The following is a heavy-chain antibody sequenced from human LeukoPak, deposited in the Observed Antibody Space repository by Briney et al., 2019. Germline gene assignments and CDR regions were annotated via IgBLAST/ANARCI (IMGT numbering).Heavy chain of an antibody. D-gene: IGHD3-9*01. V-gene: IGHV4-59*01. CDR1: GGSISSYY. J-gene: IGHJ5*02. CDR3: ARVITIFSNWFDP. Sequence: PSETLSLTCTVSGGSISSYYWSWIRQPPGKGLEWIGYIYYSGSTNYNPSLKSRVTISVDTSKNQFSLKLSSVTAADTAVYYCARVITIFSNWFDPWGQGTLATVSS. CDR2: IYYSGST.